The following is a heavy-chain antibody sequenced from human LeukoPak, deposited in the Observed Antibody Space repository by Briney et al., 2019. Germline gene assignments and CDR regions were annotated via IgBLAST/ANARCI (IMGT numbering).Heavy chain of an antibody. Sequence: GASVKVSCKASGYTFTDSYMDWVRQAPGQGLEWMGWINPNSGGTNYAQKFQGRVTMTRDTSISTAYMELSRLRSDDTAVYYCASWSYDFWSGIGYWGQGTLVTVSS. CDR1: GYTFTDSY. D-gene: IGHD3-3*01. CDR3: ASWSYDFWSGIGY. CDR2: INPNSGGT. V-gene: IGHV1-2*02. J-gene: IGHJ4*02.